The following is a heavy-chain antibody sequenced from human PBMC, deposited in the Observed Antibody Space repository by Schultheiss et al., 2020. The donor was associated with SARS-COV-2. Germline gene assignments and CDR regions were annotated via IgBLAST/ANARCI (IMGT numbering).Heavy chain of an antibody. CDR3: TTDLLQWLRFTRPQFDY. CDR1: GFSFNNAW. D-gene: IGHD5-12*01. J-gene: IGHJ4*02. Sequence: GGSLRLSCAASGFSFNNAWMNWVRQAPGKGLEWVGRIKSKTDGGTTDYAAPVKGRFTISRDDSKNTLYLQMNSLKTEDTAVYYCTTDLLQWLRFTRPQFDYWGQGTLVTVSS. V-gene: IGHV3-15*07. CDR2: IKSKTDGGTT.